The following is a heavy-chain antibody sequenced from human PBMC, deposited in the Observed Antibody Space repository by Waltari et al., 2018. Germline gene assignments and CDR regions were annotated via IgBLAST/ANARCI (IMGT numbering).Heavy chain of an antibody. Sequence: QLQLQESGPGLVKPSETLSLTCTVSGGSIISSNYYWGWIRQPPGKGLEWIGSIYNSAITYYNPSLKSRVTISVDTSKHQFSLRLSSVTAADTAVYYCARSLGDPDYVDYWGQGTLVTVSS. V-gene: IGHV4-39*01. CDR2: IYNSAIT. D-gene: IGHD2-21*02. CDR3: ARSLGDPDYVDY. CDR1: GGSIISSNYY. J-gene: IGHJ4*02.